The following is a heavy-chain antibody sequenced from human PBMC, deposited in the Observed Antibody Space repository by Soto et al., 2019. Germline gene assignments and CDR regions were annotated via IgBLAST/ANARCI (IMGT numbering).Heavy chain of an antibody. CDR3: AGLAGYSSPSYYYYGMDA. D-gene: IGHD6-6*01. CDR2: IDPSDSYA. V-gene: IGHV5-10-1*01. Sequence: PGECLKISCKGSGYSFTSYWISWVRQMPGKGLEWMGRIDPSDSYANYSPSFQGHVTISVDKSISTAYLQWSSLKASDTAMYYCAGLAGYSSPSYYYYGMDAWGQGTTVTVSS. J-gene: IGHJ6*02. CDR1: GYSFTSYW.